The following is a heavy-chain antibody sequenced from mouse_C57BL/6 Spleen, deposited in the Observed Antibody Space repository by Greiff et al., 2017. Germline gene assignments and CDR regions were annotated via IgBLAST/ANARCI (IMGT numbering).Heavy chain of an antibody. V-gene: IGHV1-19*01. CDR2: INPYNCGT. Sequence: EVQLVESGPVLVKPGASVKMSCKASGYTFTDYYMNWVKQSHGKSLEWIGVINPYNCGTSYNQKFKGKATFTVDKSSSTAYMEINSRTSEDSAVYYCASAFTTEVEGGYYFDYWGQGTTLTVSA. CDR1: GYTFTDYY. J-gene: IGHJ2*01. CDR3: ASAFTTEVEGGYYFDY. D-gene: IGHD1-1*01.